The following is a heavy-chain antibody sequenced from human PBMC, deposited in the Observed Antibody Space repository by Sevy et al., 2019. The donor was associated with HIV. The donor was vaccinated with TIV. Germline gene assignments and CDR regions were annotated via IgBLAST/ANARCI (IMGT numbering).Heavy chain of an antibody. D-gene: IGHD3-3*01. Sequence: GGSLRLSCAASGFSFSRYWMSWVRQAPAKGLEWVANIKQDGSEKYYVDSVKGRFTISRDNAKNSLYLQMNSLRAEDTAVYYGARDTYYDFWSNYSGDAFDIWGQGTMVTVSS. CDR2: IKQDGSEK. CDR3: ARDTYYDFWSNYSGDAFDI. J-gene: IGHJ3*02. CDR1: GFSFSRYW. V-gene: IGHV3-7*03.